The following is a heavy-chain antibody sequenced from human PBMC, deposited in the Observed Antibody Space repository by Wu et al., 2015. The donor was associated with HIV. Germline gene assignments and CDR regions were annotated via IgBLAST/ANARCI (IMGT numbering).Heavy chain of an antibody. CDR1: GYTFIDYY. D-gene: IGHD3-9*01. Sequence: QVQLLQSGPELKKPGASVMVSCKASGYTFIDYYIYWVRKTPGQGLEWMGWINANRGGIKYAQKFQGRVTMTRDTAVSTAYMELNSLRSDDTAVYYCARLQRGYDVLTGYYIYFDYWGQGTLVTVSS. V-gene: IGHV1-2*02. J-gene: IGHJ4*02. CDR3: ARLQRGYDVLTGYYIYFDY. CDR2: INANRGGI.